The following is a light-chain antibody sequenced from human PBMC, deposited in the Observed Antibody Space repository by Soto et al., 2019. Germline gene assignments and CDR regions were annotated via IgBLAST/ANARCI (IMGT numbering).Light chain of an antibody. CDR2: GAS. CDR3: KQYGSSPGT. V-gene: IGKV3-20*01. J-gene: IGKJ1*01. CDR1: QSVSSSY. Sequence: EIVLTQSPGTLSLSPGERATLSCRPSQSVSSSYLAWYQQKPGQAPRLLIYGASSRATGIPDRFSGSGSGTDFTLTISRLEPEDFAVYYCKQYGSSPGTFGQGTKVEIK.